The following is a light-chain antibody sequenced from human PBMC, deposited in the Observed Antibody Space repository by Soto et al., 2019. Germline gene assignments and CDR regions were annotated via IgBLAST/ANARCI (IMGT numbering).Light chain of an antibody. CDR3: QQRYNWPVT. CDR2: GAS. CDR1: QSASSSY. J-gene: IGKJ5*01. Sequence: EIAMTQSPGTLSLSPGERATLSCRASQSASSSYLAWYQQKPGQAPRLLIDGASSRATGIPDRFSGSGSGTDSTLTISSLEPEDFSVYYCQQRYNWPVTFGQGTRLEIK. V-gene: IGKV3D-20*02.